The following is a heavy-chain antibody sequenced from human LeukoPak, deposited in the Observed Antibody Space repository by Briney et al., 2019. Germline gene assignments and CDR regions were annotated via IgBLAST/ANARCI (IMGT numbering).Heavy chain of an antibody. D-gene: IGHD6-13*01. V-gene: IGHV3-21*01. CDR3: ARGYSSSWYLD. J-gene: IGHJ4*02. CDR2: ISSSSSFI. CDR1: GFNFSSYS. Sequence: GGSLRLSCAGSGFNFSSYSMSWVRQAPWKGLEFVSSISSSSSFIYYADSVKGRFTISRDNAKKSLSLQMNSLRADDTAVYYCARGYSSSWYLDWGQGTLVTVSS.